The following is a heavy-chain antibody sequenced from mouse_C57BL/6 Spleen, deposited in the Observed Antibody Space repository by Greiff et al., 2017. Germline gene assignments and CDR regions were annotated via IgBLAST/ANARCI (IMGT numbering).Heavy chain of an antibody. Sequence: QVQLQQSGAELVKPGASVKLSCKASGYTFTSYWMHWVKQRPGRGLEWIGRIDPNSGGTKYNEKFKSKATLTVDKPSSTAYMQLSSLTSEDSAVYYCARRALYGNYGGAMDYWGQGTSVTVSS. CDR2: IDPNSGGT. CDR1: GYTFTSYW. D-gene: IGHD2-1*01. J-gene: IGHJ4*01. V-gene: IGHV1-72*01. CDR3: ARRALYGNYGGAMDY.